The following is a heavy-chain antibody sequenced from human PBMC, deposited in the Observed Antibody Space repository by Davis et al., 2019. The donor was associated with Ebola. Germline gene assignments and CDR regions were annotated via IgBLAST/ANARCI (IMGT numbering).Heavy chain of an antibody. CDR3: ARLGYYGSGSYLGYGMDV. CDR1: GYSFTSYW. CDR2: IDPSDSYT. J-gene: IGHJ6*02. D-gene: IGHD3-10*01. Sequence: KVSCKGSGYSFTSYWISWVRQMPGKGLEWMGRIDPSDSYTNYSPSFQGHVTIPADKSISTAYLQWSSLKASDTAMYYCARLGYYGSGSYLGYGMDVWGQGTTVTVSS. V-gene: IGHV5-10-1*01.